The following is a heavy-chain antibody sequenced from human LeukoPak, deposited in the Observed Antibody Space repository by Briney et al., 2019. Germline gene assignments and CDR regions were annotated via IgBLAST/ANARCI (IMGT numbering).Heavy chain of an antibody. V-gene: IGHV1-18*01. CDR3: AREFYDSRGYNDY. CDR2: ISAYNGNT. J-gene: IGHJ4*02. CDR1: GYTFTSYG. D-gene: IGHD3-22*01. Sequence: ASVKVSCKSSGYTFTSYGISWVRQAPGQGLEWMGWISAYNGNTNYAQKFQGRVTMTTDASTSRAYMELRSLRFDDTAVYYCAREFYDSRGYNDYWGQGTMVTVSS.